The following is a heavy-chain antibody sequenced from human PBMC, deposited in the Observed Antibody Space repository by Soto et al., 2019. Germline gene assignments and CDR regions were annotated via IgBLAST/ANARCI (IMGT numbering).Heavy chain of an antibody. Sequence: QLQLQESGPGLVKPSETLSLTCTVSGGSISSSSYYWGWIRQPPGKGLEWIGSIYYSGSTYYNPSLKSRVTISVDTSKHQFSLKLSSVTAADTAVYYCAKGGSVSYSNAFDIWGQGTMVTVSS. CDR2: IYYSGST. CDR3: AKGGSVSYSNAFDI. D-gene: IGHD3-10*01. V-gene: IGHV4-39*01. J-gene: IGHJ3*02. CDR1: GGSISSSSYY.